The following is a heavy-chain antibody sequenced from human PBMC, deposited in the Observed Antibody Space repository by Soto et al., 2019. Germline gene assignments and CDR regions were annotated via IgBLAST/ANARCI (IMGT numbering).Heavy chain of an antibody. CDR1: GGSISSYY. CDR2: IYYSGST. D-gene: IGHD6-13*01. J-gene: IGHJ6*02. Sequence: PSETLSLTCTVSGGSISSYYWSWIRQPPGKGLEWIGYIYYSGSTNYNPSLKSRVTISVDTSKNQFSLKLSSVTAADTAVYYCARVAGSSSWYAGVYYYYYGMHVCGQGTTVTVSS. V-gene: IGHV4-59*01. CDR3: ARVAGSSSWYAGVYYYYYGMHV.